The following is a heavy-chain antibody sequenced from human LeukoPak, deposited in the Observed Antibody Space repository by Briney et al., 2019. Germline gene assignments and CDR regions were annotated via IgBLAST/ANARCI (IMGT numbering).Heavy chain of an antibody. V-gene: IGHV1-8*01. J-gene: IGHJ4*02. CDR3: ARVQFDFGDYDFDY. CDR1: GYTFTSYD. Sequence: GASVKVSCKASGYTFTSYDINWVRQAPGQGLEWMGWMNPNSGNTGYAQKFQGRVTMTRNTSISTAYMELSSLRSEDTAVYYCARVQFDFGDYDFDYWGQGTLVTV. CDR2: MNPNSGNT. D-gene: IGHD4-17*01.